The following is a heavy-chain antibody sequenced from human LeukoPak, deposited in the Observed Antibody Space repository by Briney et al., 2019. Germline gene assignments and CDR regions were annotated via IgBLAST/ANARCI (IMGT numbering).Heavy chain of an antibody. CDR2: IYTSGST. J-gene: IGHJ6*03. CDR3: ARDRSTDNNYDYYYMDV. D-gene: IGHD5-24*01. Sequence: TPSETLSLTCTVSGGSISSYYWSWIRQPAGKGLEWIGRIYTSGSTNYNPSLKSRVTMSVDTSKNQLSLKLSSVTAADTAVYYCARDRSTDNNYDYYYMDVWGKGTTVTVSS. V-gene: IGHV4-4*07. CDR1: GGSISSYY.